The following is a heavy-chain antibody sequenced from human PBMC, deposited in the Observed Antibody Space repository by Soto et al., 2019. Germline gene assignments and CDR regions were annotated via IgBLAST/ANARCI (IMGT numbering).Heavy chain of an antibody. CDR3: ARVPRGYSSSWYPYYFDY. Sequence: SETLSLTCTVSGGSISSYYWSWIRQPAGKGLEWIGRIYTSGSTNYNPSLKSRVTMSVDTSKNQFPLKLSSVTAADTAVYYCARVPRGYSSSWYPYYFDYWGQGTLVTVSS. CDR2: IYTSGST. CDR1: GGSISSYY. D-gene: IGHD6-13*01. V-gene: IGHV4-4*07. J-gene: IGHJ4*02.